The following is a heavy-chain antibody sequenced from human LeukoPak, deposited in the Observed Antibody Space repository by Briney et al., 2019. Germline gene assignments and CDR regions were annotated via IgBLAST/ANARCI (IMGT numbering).Heavy chain of an antibody. Sequence: GGSLRLSCAASGFTFSSYWMSWVRQAPGKGLEWVANIKQDGSEKYYVDSEKGRFTISRDNAKNSLYLQMNSLRAEDTAVYYCASRDGYISYYFDYWGQGTLVTVSS. CDR2: IKQDGSEK. CDR1: GFTFSSYW. D-gene: IGHD5-24*01. J-gene: IGHJ4*02. V-gene: IGHV3-7*01. CDR3: ASRDGYISYYFDY.